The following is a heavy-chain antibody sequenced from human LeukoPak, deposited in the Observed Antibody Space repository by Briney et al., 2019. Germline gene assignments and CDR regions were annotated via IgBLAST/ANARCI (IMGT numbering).Heavy chain of an antibody. D-gene: IGHD5-12*01. CDR1: TFTFSSYE. V-gene: IGHV3-48*03. J-gene: IGHJ4*02. CDR2: ISRSGSTI. Sequence: GGSLRPSCAASTFTFSSYEMNWVRQAPGKGLEWISYISRSGSTIYYADSVKGRFTISRDNAKNSLYLQMNSLRAEDTAVYYCASGYDLPYWGQGTLVTVSS. CDR3: ASGYDLPY.